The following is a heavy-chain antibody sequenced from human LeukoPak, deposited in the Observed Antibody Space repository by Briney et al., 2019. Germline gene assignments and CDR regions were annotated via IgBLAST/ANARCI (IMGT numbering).Heavy chain of an antibody. CDR3: ARDFRSGSYSGDYYFDY. J-gene: IGHJ4*02. V-gene: IGHV3-53*01. CDR2: IYSGGST. Sequence: PGGSLRLSCAASGFTVSSNYMSWVRQAPGKGLEWVSVIYSGGSTYYADSVKGRFTISRDNGETSLYLQMSSLRTEDTAVYYCARDFRSGSYSGDYYFDYWGQGTLVTVSS. CDR1: GFTVSSNY. D-gene: IGHD1-26*01.